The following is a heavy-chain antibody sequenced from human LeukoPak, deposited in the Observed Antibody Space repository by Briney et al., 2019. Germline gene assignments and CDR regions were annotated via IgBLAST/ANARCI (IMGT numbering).Heavy chain of an antibody. J-gene: IGHJ4*02. CDR2: IKGDGIST. V-gene: IGHV3-74*01. D-gene: IGHD3-3*01. CDR1: VFDFSSNW. Sequence: GGSLRLSRAASVFDFSSNWMHWVRHAPGQGLVWVSRIKGDGISTNYADSVKGRFTVSRDIAKNTLYLQMNSLRAEDTGVYYCAKDHYWSIDYWGRGTLVTVSS. CDR3: AKDHYWSIDY.